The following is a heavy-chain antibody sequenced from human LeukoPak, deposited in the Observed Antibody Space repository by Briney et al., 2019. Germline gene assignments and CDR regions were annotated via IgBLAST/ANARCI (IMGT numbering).Heavy chain of an antibody. CDR1: GFTFDDYA. CDR2: ISWNSGSI. Sequence: GGSLRLSCAASGFTFDDYAMHWVRQAPGKGLEWVSGISWNSGSIGYADSVKGRFTISRDNAKNSLYLQMNSLRAEDTAVYYWAEEDYGYYPVDYWGQGTLVTVSS. D-gene: IGHD4-17*01. J-gene: IGHJ4*02. CDR3: AEEDYGYYPVDY. V-gene: IGHV3-9*01.